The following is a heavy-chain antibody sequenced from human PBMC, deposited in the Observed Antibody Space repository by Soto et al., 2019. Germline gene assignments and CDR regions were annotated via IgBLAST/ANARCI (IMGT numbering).Heavy chain of an antibody. Sequence: SETLSLTCTVSGGSISSYYWSWIRQPQGRDWSGLGISITVEAPTTTPPSRVESTFHWTSRSQFSLRLSSVPVADMSVYFCARLDGYDHYFDYWGQGALVTVSS. D-gene: IGHD5-12*01. J-gene: IGHJ4*02. CDR1: GGSISSYY. V-gene: IGHV4-59*08. CDR3: ARLDGYDHYFDY. CDR2: SITVEAP.